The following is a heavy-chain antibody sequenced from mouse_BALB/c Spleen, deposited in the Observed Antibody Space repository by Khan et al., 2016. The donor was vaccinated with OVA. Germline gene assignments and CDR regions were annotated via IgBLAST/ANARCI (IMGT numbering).Heavy chain of an antibody. CDR1: GYSITSDYA. Sequence: EVQLQESGPGLVKPSQSLSLTCTVTGYSITSDYAWNWIRQFPGNKLEWMGYISYSGSTSHNPSIKSRISITRDTSKNQFFLQLNSVITEDTATYYCAGSIMANWGQGTTLTVAS. CDR3: AGSIMAN. CDR2: ISYSGST. J-gene: IGHJ2*01. V-gene: IGHV3-2*02.